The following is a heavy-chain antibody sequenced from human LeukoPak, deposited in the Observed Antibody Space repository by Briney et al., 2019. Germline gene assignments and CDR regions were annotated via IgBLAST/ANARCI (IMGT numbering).Heavy chain of an antibody. V-gene: IGHV3-30*18. CDR3: AKDQRWKYPTRYDFYGMDL. D-gene: IGHD3/OR15-3a*01. CDR1: GFSFSDYG. J-gene: IGHJ6*02. CDR2: ISFDGTNR. Sequence: AGGSLRLSCAASGFSFSDYGFHWVRQAPDKGLEWVAVISFDGTNRYYGDSVKGRFTISRDNSNNTVYLQMNSLRGEDTALYYCAKDQRWKYPTRYDFYGMDLWGQGIPVNVSS.